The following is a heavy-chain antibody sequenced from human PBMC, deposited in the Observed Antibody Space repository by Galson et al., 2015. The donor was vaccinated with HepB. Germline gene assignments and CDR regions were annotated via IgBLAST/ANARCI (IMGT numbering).Heavy chain of an antibody. Sequence: SLRLSCAASGFTFSIYAMSWVRQAPGKGLEWVSGISGDGGNTHYADSVKGRFTISRDNSKNTLYVQMNSLRAEDTAIYYCAKSFSYYVKDHFAYWGQGALVTVSS. V-gene: IGHV3-23*01. CDR2: ISGDGGNT. CDR3: AKSFSYYVKDHFAY. D-gene: IGHD3-10*02. CDR1: GFTFSIYA. J-gene: IGHJ4*02.